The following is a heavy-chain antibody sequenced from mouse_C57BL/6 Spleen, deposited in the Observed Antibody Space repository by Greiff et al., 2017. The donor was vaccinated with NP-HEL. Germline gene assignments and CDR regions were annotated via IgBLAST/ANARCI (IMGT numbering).Heavy chain of an antibody. D-gene: IGHD4-1*01. J-gene: IGHJ3*01. CDR3: SIANWDGFAY. V-gene: IGHV1-22*01. Sequence: VQLKESGPELVKPGASVKMSCKASGYTFTDYNMHWVKQSHGKSLEWIGYINPNNGGTSYNQKFKGKATLTVNKSSSTAYMELRSLTSEDSAFYYCSIANWDGFAYWGQGTLVTVSA. CDR2: INPNNGGT. CDR1: GYTFTDYN.